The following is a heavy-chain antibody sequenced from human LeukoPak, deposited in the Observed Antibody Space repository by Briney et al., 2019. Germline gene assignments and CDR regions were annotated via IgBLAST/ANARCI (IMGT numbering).Heavy chain of an antibody. D-gene: IGHD3-10*01. J-gene: IGHJ6*02. Sequence: ASETLSLTCTVSGGSISSDGYYWSWIRQPPGKGLEWIGEINHSGSTNYNPSLKSRVTISVDTSKNQFSLKLSSVTAADTAVYYCARSNEHITMVRGVIRGYYYYGMDVWGQGTTVTVSS. CDR1: GGSISSDGYY. CDR3: ARSNEHITMVRGVIRGYYYYGMDV. CDR2: INHSGST. V-gene: IGHV4-34*01.